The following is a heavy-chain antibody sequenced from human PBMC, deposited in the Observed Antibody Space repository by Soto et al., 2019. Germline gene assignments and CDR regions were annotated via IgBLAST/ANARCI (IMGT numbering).Heavy chain of an antibody. V-gene: IGHV4-30-4*01. D-gene: IGHD3-16*01. CDR3: ASGSGSLVWGILEP. J-gene: IGHJ5*02. CDR1: GDSIDSGDHS. Sequence: QVQLQESGPGLLRPSQTLSLTCTVSGDSIDSGDHSWSWIRQAPGKGLEWIGYIYYTGSTYSSPSLRDRVSISVDTSKNRFSLNRDTVSAADTAVYYCASGSGSLVWGILEPWGQGTLVTVSS. CDR2: IYYTGST.